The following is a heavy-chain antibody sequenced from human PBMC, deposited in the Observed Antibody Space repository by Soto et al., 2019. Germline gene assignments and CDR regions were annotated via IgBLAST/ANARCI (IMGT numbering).Heavy chain of an antibody. CDR3: AREGRIFGVVTPSFPYGMDV. CDR2: ISAYNGNT. Sequence: ASVKVSCKASGYTFTSYGSSWVRQAPGQGLEWMGWISAYNGNTNYAQKLQGRVTMTTDTSTSTAYMELRSLRSEDTAVYYCAREGRIFGVVTPSFPYGMDVWGQGTTVTVSS. J-gene: IGHJ6*02. CDR1: GYTFTSYG. D-gene: IGHD3-3*01. V-gene: IGHV1-18*01.